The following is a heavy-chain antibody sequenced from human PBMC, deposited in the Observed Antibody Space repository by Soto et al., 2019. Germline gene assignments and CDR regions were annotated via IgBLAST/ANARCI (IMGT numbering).Heavy chain of an antibody. CDR3: ARGGQHRKASYNYEMDV. Sequence: QVQLVQSGAEVKKPGSSVKVSCKASGGTFSSYSISWVRQAPGQGLEWMGGSIPIFRTANYAQKFQGRVTITADESTSTVSMELSSLRSEDTAVYYCARGGQHRKASYNYEMDVWGQGTTVTVSS. V-gene: IGHV1-69*01. J-gene: IGHJ6*01. CDR1: GGTFSSYS. CDR2: SIPIFRTA. D-gene: IGHD6-13*01.